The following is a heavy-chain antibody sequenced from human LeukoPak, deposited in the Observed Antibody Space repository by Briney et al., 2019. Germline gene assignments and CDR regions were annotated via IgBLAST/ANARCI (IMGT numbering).Heavy chain of an antibody. D-gene: IGHD3-22*01. CDR3: ARGFRYYDSSGYFELNY. Sequence: GALRLSCAASGFTFSSYAIHWVRQAPGKGLEWVAVISYDGSNKYYADSVKGRFTISRDNSKNTLYLQMNSLRAEDTAVYYCARGFRYYDSSGYFELNYWGQGTLVTVSS. V-gene: IGHV3-30*04. CDR1: GFTFSSYA. J-gene: IGHJ4*02. CDR2: ISYDGSNK.